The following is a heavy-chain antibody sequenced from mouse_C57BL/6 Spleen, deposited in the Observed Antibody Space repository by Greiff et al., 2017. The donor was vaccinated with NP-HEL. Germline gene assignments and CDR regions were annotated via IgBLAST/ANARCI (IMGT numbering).Heavy chain of an antibody. CDR3: ARSEGVFDY. CDR2: IDPSDSYT. Sequence: QVQLQQPGAELVKPGASVKLSCKASGYTFTSYWMQWVKQRPGQGLEWIGEIDPSDSYTNYNQKFKGKATLTVDTSSSTAYMQLSSLTSEDSAVYYCARSEGVFDYWGQGTTRTVSS. V-gene: IGHV1-50*01. CDR1: GYTFTSYW. J-gene: IGHJ2*01.